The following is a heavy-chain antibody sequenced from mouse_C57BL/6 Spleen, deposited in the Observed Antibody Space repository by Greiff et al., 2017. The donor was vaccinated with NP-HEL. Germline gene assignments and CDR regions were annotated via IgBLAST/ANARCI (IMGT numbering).Heavy chain of an antibody. CDR3: ATSTYYDGSSAIV. CDR1: GFNFKDYY. J-gene: IGHJ1*01. V-gene: IGHV14-1*01. Sequence: VQLQQSGAELVRPGASVKLSCTASGFNFKDYYMHWVKQRPEQGLEWIGRIDPDDGDTEYAPKFQGTATLTADTSTNTAYLQLSSLTSEDSAVYYCATSTYYDGSSAIVWGPGTTVTVSS. D-gene: IGHD1-1*01. CDR2: IDPDDGDT.